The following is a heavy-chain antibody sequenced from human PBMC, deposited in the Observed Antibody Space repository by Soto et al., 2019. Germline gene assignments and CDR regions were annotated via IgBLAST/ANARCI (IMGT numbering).Heavy chain of an antibody. CDR2: MNPNSGNT. D-gene: IGHD2-15*01. J-gene: IGHJ6*02. CDR3: ARWVAASGGGYYYYDGMDV. V-gene: IGHV1-8*01. Sequence: ASVKVSCKASGYTFTSYDINWVRQATGQGLEWMGWMNPNSGNTGYAQKFQGRVTMTRNTSISTAYMELSSLRSEDTAVYYCARWVAASGGGYYYYDGMDVWGQGTTVTVSS. CDR1: GYTFTSYD.